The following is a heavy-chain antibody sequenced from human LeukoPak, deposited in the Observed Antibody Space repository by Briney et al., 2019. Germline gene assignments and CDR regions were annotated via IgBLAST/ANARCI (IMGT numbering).Heavy chain of an antibody. D-gene: IGHD2-15*01. Sequence: VASVKVSCKASGGTFSSYAISWVRQAPGQGLEWMGGIVPIFGTANYAQKFQGRVTITADESTSTAYTELSSLRSEDTAVYYCAREACSGGSCYYIFDYWGQGTLVTVSS. CDR3: AREACSGGSCYYIFDY. CDR1: GGTFSSYA. V-gene: IGHV1-69*01. J-gene: IGHJ4*02. CDR2: IVPIFGTA.